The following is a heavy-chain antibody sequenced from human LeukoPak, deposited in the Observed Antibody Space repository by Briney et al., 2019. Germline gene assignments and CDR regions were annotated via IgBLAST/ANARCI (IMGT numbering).Heavy chain of an antibody. D-gene: IGHD4-17*01. V-gene: IGHV3-33*01. CDR3: ARDRFPYGDYDFDY. J-gene: IGHJ4*02. CDR1: GFTLSSYG. CDR2: IWYDGSNK. Sequence: GGSLRLSCAASGFTLSSYGMHWVRQAPGKGLEWVAVIWYDGSNKYYADSVKGRFTISRDNSKNTLYLQMNSLRAEDTAVYYCARDRFPYGDYDFDYWGQGTLVTVSS.